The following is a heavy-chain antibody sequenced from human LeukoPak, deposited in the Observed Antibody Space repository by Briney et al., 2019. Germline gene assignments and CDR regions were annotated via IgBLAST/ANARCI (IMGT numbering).Heavy chain of an antibody. V-gene: IGHV3-74*01. CDR3: AKDPDYDILTGYHFDY. CDR1: GFIFSSYW. CDR2: TNNDGSIT. D-gene: IGHD3-9*01. Sequence: PGGFLRLSCAASGFIFSSYWMDWIHQAPGKGLVWVSRTNNDGSITTYADSVKGRFTISRDNAKNSLYLQMNSLRAEDTALYYCAKDPDYDILTGYHFDYWGQGTLVTVSS. J-gene: IGHJ4*02.